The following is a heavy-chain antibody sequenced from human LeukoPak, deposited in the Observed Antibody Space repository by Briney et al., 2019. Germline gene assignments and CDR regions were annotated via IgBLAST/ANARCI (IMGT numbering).Heavy chain of an antibody. V-gene: IGHV3-23*01. CDR3: ARGWSSVSYYFQY. CDR2: ISGGGTT. D-gene: IGHD6-13*01. CDR1: GFTFNNYA. Sequence: GGSLRLSCETSGFTFNNYAVSWVRQAPGKGLEWVSSISGGGTTYYAGSVKGRSTISRDSSQNTLYLQMNSLRAEDSAVYFCARGWSSVSYYFQYWGQGTLVTVSS. J-gene: IGHJ4*02.